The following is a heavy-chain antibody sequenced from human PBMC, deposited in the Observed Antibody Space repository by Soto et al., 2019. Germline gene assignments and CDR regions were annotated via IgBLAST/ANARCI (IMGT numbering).Heavy chain of an antibody. CDR1: GGTFSSYA. CDR2: IIPIFGTA. V-gene: IGHV1-69*06. J-gene: IGHJ5*02. CDR3: ARARIISGWYPYNWFDP. D-gene: IGHD6-19*01. Sequence: SVKVSCKASGGTFSSYAISWLRQSPGQGLEWMGGIIPIFGTANYAQKFQGRVTITADKSTSTAYMELSSLRSEDTAVYYCARARIISGWYPYNWFDPWGQGTLVTVSS.